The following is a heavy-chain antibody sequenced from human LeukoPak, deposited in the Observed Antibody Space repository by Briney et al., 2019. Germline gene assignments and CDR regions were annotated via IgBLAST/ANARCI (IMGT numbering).Heavy chain of an antibody. D-gene: IGHD1-26*01. CDR3: AREVGATYYFDY. V-gene: IGHV3-33*01. J-gene: IGHJ4*02. CDR2: IWYDGSNK. CDR1: GFTFSSYG. Sequence: GGSLRLSCAASGFTFSSYGMHWVRQAPGKGLEWVAVIWYDGSNKYYADSVKGRFTISRDNSKNTLYLQMNSLRAEDTAVYYCAREVGATYYFDYWGQGTLVAVSS.